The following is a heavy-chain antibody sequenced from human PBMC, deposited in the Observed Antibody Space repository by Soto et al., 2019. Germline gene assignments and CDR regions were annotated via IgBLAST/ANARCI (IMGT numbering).Heavy chain of an antibody. CDR3: ARGRQQLVTLYYYYGMHV. Sequence: SVKVSCKASGGTFSSYAISWVRQAPGQGLEWMGGIIPIFGTANYAQKFQGRVTITADESTSTAYMELSSLRSEDTAVYYCARGRQQLVTLYYYYGMHVWGQGTTVTVSS. CDR1: GGTFSSYA. CDR2: IIPIFGTA. D-gene: IGHD6-13*01. J-gene: IGHJ6*02. V-gene: IGHV1-69*13.